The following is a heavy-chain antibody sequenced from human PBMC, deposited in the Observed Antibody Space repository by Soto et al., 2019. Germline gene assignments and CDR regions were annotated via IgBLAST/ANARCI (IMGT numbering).Heavy chain of an antibody. Sequence: QVQLVQSGAEVKKPGASVKVSCKASGYTFTSYAMHWVRQAPGQRLEWMGWINAGNGNTKYSQKFQGRVTITRDTSASPAYMELSRLRSEDTAVYCCASYCSSTSCGGFDYWGQGTLVTVSS. V-gene: IGHV1-3*01. D-gene: IGHD2-2*01. CDR2: INAGNGNT. J-gene: IGHJ4*02. CDR1: GYTFTSYA. CDR3: ASYCSSTSCGGFDY.